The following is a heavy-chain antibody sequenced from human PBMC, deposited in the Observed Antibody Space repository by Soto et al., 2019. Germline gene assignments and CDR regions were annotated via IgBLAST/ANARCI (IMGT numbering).Heavy chain of an antibody. D-gene: IGHD6-6*01. CDR2: IYYSGST. CDR3: ARHGSYSSSSSSNWFDP. J-gene: IGHJ5*02. CDR1: GGSISSSSYY. V-gene: IGHV4-39*01. Sequence: QLQLQETGPGLVKPSETLSLTCTVSGGSISSSSYYWGWIRQPPGKGLEWIGSIYYSGSTYYNPSLKSRVTISVDTSKNQFSLKLSSVTAADTAVYYCARHGSYSSSSSSNWFDPWGQGTLVTVSS.